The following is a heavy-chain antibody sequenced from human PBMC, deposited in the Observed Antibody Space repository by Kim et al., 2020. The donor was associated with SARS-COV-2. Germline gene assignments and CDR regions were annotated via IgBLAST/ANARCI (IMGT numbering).Heavy chain of an antibody. D-gene: IGHD3-22*01. CDR2: IYYSGST. V-gene: IGHV4-31*03. J-gene: IGHJ4*02. CDR3: ARGRITMIVVVTEFDY. CDR1: GGSISSGGYY. Sequence: SETLSLTCTVSGGSISSGGYYWSWIRQHPGKGLEWIGYIYYSGSTYYNPSLKSRVTISVDTSKNQFSLKLSSVTAADTAVYYWARGRITMIVVVTEFDYWGQGTLGTVSS.